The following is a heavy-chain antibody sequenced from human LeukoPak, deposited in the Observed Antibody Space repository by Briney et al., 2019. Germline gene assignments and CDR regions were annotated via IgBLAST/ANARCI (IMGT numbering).Heavy chain of an antibody. D-gene: IGHD1-1*01. V-gene: IGHV3-23*01. Sequence: GGSLRLSCAASGFTFSSYAMSWVRQAPGKGLEWVSTINGNGGSTYYADSVKGRFTISRDNSKNTLYLQMNSLRAEDSAEYYCAKSLLTTATGTGRAFDIWGQGTMVTVSA. J-gene: IGHJ3*02. CDR3: AKSLLTTATGTGRAFDI. CDR1: GFTFSSYA. CDR2: INGNGGST.